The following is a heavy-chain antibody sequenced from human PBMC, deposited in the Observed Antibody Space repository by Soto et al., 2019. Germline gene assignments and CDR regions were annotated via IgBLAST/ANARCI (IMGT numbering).Heavy chain of an antibody. CDR2: ISYDGSNK. J-gene: IGHJ4*02. CDR3: AKDSDEYYFDY. D-gene: IGHD1-26*01. V-gene: IGHV3-30*18. Sequence: HGGSTRLSCAASGLTFRIYGMHGVRQAPGKGLEWVAVISYDGSNKYYADSVKGRFTISRDNSKNTLYLQMNSLRAEDTAVYYCAKDSDEYYFDYWGQGILVTVSS. CDR1: GLTFRIYG.